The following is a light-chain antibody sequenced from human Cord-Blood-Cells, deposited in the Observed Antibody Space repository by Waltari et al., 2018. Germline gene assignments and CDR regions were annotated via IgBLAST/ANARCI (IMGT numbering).Light chain of an antibody. Sequence: DIQMTQSPSSLSASVGDRVTITCRASQSISSYLNCYQQKPGKAPKLLIYAASSLQSGVTSRFSGSGSGTDFTLTISSLQPKDFATYYCQQSYSTPYTFGQGTKLEIK. V-gene: IGKV1-39*01. CDR2: AAS. CDR3: QQSYSTPYT. CDR1: QSISSY. J-gene: IGKJ2*01.